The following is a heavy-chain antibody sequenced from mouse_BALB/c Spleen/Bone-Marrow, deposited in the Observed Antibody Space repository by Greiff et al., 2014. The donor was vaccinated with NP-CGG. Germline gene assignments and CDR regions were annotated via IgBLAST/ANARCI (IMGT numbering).Heavy chain of an antibody. V-gene: IGHV4-1*02. D-gene: IGHD1-1*01. CDR3: ARDTTVVDFDV. Sequence: PASAVDFSRYWMSWVRQAPGKGLEWIGEINPDSSTINYTPSLKDKFIISRDNAKNTLYLQMSKVRSEDTALYYCARDTTVVDFDVWGAGTTVTVSS. CDR1: AVDFSRYW. CDR2: INPDSSTI. J-gene: IGHJ1*01.